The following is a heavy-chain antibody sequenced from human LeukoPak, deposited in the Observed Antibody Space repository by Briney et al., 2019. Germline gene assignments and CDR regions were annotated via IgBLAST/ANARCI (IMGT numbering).Heavy chain of an antibody. D-gene: IGHD1-1*01. CDR3: AAENGTAVPDYYYYGMDV. CDR1: GFTFTSSA. V-gene: IGHV1-58*01. Sequence: ASVTVSCTASGFTFTSSAVQWVRQARGQRLEWIGWIVVGSGNTNYAQKFQERVTITRDMSTSTAYMELSSLRSEDTAVYYCAAENGTAVPDYYYYGMDVWGQGTTVTVSS. J-gene: IGHJ6*02. CDR2: IVVGSGNT.